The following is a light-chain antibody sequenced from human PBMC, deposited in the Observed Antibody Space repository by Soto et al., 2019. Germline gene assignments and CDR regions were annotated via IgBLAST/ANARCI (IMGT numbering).Light chain of an antibody. V-gene: IGLV1-40*01. J-gene: IGLJ1*01. CDR3: QSYDSSLSGYV. CDR1: SSNIGAGYD. CDR2: GNS. Sequence: QAVVTQPPSVSGAPGQRVTISCTGSSSNIGAGYDVHWYQQLPGTAPKVLIYGNSNRPSGVPDRFSGYKSGTSASLAITGLQAEDEADYYCQSYDSSLSGYVFGTGTQLTVL.